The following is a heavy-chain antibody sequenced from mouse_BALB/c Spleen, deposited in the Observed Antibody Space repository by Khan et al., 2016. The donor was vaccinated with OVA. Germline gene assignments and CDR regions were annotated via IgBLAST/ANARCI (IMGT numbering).Heavy chain of an antibody. V-gene: IGHV5-17*02. J-gene: IGHJ2*01. CDR1: GFTFSSYG. Sequence: EVELVESGGDLVQPGGSRKLSCAASGFTFSSYGMHWVRQAPEKGLEWVAYISGDSNTIYYADTVKGRFTISSDNPRNTLFLQMTSLMSEDTAMXYCATSYFYGDYVDYWGPGTTLTVSS. D-gene: IGHD1-1*01. CDR2: ISGDSNTI. CDR3: ATSYFYGDYVDY.